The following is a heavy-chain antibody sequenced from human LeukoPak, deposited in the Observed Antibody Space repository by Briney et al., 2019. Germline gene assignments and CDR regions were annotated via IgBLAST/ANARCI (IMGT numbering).Heavy chain of an antibody. CDR3: ARGRYCSSTSCYYSL. D-gene: IGHD2-2*01. V-gene: IGHV1-2*02. CDR1: GYTFTGYY. J-gene: IGHJ4*02. CDR2: INPNSGGT. Sequence: ASVKVSCKASGYTFTGYYMHWVRQAPGQGLEWMGWINPNSGGTNYAQKFQGRVTMTRDTSISTAYMELSRLRSDDTAVYYCARGRYCSSTSCYYSLWGQGTLVTVSS.